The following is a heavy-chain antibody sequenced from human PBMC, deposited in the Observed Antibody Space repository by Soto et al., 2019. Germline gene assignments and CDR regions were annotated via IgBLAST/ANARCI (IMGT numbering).Heavy chain of an antibody. CDR1: GFTFSSYG. CDR3: AKLTTS. CDR2: ISYDGSNK. J-gene: IGHJ5*02. Sequence: QVQLVESGGGVVQPGRSLRLSCAASGFTFSSYGMHWVRQAPGKGLEWVAVISYDGSNKYYADSVKGRFTISRDNSKNTLYLQMNSLRVEDTAVYYCAKLTTSWGQGTLVTVSS. V-gene: IGHV3-30*18.